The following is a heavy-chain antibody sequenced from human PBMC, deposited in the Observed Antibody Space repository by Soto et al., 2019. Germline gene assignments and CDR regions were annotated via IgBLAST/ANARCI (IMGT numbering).Heavy chain of an antibody. V-gene: IGHV3-33*06. Sequence: QVQLVESGGGVVQPGRSLRLSCAASGFSLSSSVMHWVRQAPGKGLEGVAVLWKDGNTKYYADSVKGRFIISRDNAKNTLYLELNSLRPEDTTLYYCAKGKRQPPPYSAYEPFDSWGQGTLVSVSS. CDR1: GFSLSSSV. CDR3: AKGKRQPPPYSAYEPFDS. D-gene: IGHD5-12*01. CDR2: LWKDGNTK. J-gene: IGHJ4*02.